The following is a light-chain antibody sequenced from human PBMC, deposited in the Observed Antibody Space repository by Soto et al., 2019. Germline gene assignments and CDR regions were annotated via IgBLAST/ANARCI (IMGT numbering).Light chain of an antibody. Sequence: EIVMTQSPATLSVSPGDRVTLSCRASQNIDNNLAWYQQRPGQPPRLRIYGASTRANGIPARFSGSGSGTEFTLTISRLQSEDFAVYCCQQYNNWPPLTFGGGTKVEIK. V-gene: IGKV3D-15*01. CDR3: QQYNNWPPLT. CDR2: GAS. J-gene: IGKJ4*01. CDR1: QNIDNN.